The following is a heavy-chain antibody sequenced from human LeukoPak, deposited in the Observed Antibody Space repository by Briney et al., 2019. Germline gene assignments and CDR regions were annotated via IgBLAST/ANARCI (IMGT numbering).Heavy chain of an antibody. D-gene: IGHD5-18*01. J-gene: IGHJ4*02. CDR2: IVVGSGNT. Sequence: SVKVPCKASGFTFTSSAVQWVRQARGQRLEWIGWIVVGSGNTNYAQKFQERVTITRDMSTSTAYMELSSLRSEDTAVYYCAAGHTAIENFDYWGRGTLVTVSS. CDR3: AAGHTAIENFDY. V-gene: IGHV1-58*01. CDR1: GFTFTSSA.